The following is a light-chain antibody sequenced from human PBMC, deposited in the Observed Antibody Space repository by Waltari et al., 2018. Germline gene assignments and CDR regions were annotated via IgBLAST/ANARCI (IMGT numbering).Light chain of an antibody. Sequence: EIVMTQSPATLSVSPGERATLSCRASQTLTSNLAWYQQKPGQAPRLLIYGASIRATGIPARFSGSGSGTQFTLTISNLQSEEFVVYYCQQYNNRPYTFGQGTKLEIK. J-gene: IGKJ2*01. CDR2: GAS. V-gene: IGKV3-15*01. CDR1: QTLTSN. CDR3: QQYNNRPYT.